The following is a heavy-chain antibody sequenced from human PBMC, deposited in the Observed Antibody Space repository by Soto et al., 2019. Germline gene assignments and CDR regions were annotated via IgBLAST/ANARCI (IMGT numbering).Heavy chain of an antibody. J-gene: IGHJ6*02. CDR3: ARYPVWDYYYGLDV. D-gene: IGHD3-16*01. V-gene: IGHV4-4*02. CDR1: GDSISSSNW. CDR2: TYHNGNT. Sequence: SATLSLTSAVSGDSISSSNWWTWVRQSPGKGLEWIGETYHNGNTNYNPSMKSRVTISVDKSKNQFSLHLASVTAADTAVYYCARYPVWDYYYGLDVWGQGTTVTVSS.